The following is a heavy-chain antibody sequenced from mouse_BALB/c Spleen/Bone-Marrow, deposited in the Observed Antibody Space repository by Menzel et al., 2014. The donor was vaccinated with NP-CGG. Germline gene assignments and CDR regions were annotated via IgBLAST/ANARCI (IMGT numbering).Heavy chain of an antibody. J-gene: IGHJ4*01. Sequence: EVKLQESGPELVKPGASVKMSCKASGYTFTSYVMHWVKQKPGQGLEWIGYINPYNDGTKYNEKFKGKATLTSDKSSSTAYMDLSSLTSEDSAVYYCASHNWDYAMDYWGQGTSVTVSS. D-gene: IGHD4-1*02. CDR2: INPYNDGT. CDR3: ASHNWDYAMDY. CDR1: GYTFTSYV. V-gene: IGHV1-14*01.